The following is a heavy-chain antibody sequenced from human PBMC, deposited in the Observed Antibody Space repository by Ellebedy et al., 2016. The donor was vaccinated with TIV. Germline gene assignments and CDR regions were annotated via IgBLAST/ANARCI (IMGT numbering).Heavy chain of an antibody. J-gene: IGHJ6*02. CDR3: AKDQLGDYYYYGMDV. Sequence: GESLKISXAASGFTFSSYAMSWVRQAPGKGLEWVSAISGSGGSTYYADSVKGRFTISRDNSKNTLYLQMNSLRAEDTAVYYCAKDQLGDYYYYGMDVWGQGTTVTVSS. CDR1: GFTFSSYA. V-gene: IGHV3-23*01. D-gene: IGHD6-6*01. CDR2: ISGSGGST.